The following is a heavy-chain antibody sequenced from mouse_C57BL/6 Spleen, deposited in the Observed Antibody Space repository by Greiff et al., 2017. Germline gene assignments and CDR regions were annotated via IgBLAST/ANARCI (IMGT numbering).Heavy chain of an antibody. Sequence: VQLQQSGAELVKPGASVKISCKASGYAFSSYWMNWVKQRPGKGLEWIGQIYPGDGDTNYNGKFKGKATLTAEKSSSTAYMQLSSLTSEDSAVYFCAREQLDYAMDYWGQGTSVTVSS. CDR2: IYPGDGDT. CDR1: GYAFSSYW. J-gene: IGHJ4*01. CDR3: AREQLDYAMDY. V-gene: IGHV1-80*01.